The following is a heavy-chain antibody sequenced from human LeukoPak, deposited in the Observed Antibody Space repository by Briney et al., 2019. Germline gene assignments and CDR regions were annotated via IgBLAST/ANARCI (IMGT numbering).Heavy chain of an antibody. D-gene: IGHD6-19*01. CDR2: IFGSGGST. CDR3: AKTTTGYSSGRFPGWPVDF. J-gene: IGHJ4*02. Sequence: GGSLRLSCAASGFTLSSYAMSWVRQAPGKGLEGVSGIFGSGGSTHYADSVKGRFTISRDNSKNTVYLQMNSLRAEDTAVYYCAKTTTGYSSGRFPGWPVDFWGQGTLVTVSS. CDR1: GFTLSSYA. V-gene: IGHV3-23*01.